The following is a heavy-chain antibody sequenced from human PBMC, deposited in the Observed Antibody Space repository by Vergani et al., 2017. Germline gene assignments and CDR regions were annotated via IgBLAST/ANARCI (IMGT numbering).Heavy chain of an antibody. D-gene: IGHD3-9*01. Sequence: QLHLQESGPGLVKPSETLSLTCTVSGGSITSSSYYWGWIRQPPGKGLEWIGNIYHSGGAYYNPSLKGRVTISVDTSKNQFSLEVTSVTAADTAIYFCARTECFILRYFHWALWGQGTLVTVSS. V-gene: IGHV4-39*01. CDR1: GGSITSSSYY. CDR2: IYHSGGA. J-gene: IGHJ4*02. CDR3: ARTECFILRYFHWAL.